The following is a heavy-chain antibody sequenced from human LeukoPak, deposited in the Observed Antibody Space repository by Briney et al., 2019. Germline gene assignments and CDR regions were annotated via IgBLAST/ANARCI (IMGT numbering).Heavy chain of an antibody. V-gene: IGHV3-23*01. Sequence: RPGGSLRLSCAVSGFTVSDAWLSWVRQAPGKGLEWVSAISGSGGSTYYADSVKGRFTISRDNSKNTLYLQMNCLRAEDTAVYYCAKHAGGYYDSSGMRGAFDIWGQGTMVTVSS. D-gene: IGHD3-22*01. CDR2: ISGSGGST. CDR1: GFTVSDAW. CDR3: AKHAGGYYDSSGMRGAFDI. J-gene: IGHJ3*02.